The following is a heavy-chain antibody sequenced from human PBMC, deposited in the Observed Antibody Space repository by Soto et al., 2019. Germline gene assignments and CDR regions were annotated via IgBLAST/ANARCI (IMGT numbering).Heavy chain of an antibody. CDR2: IWYDGSNK. CDR3: ARDFLPQYSSRPHWFDP. CDR1: GFTFSSYG. J-gene: IGHJ5*02. D-gene: IGHD6-13*01. V-gene: IGHV3-33*01. Sequence: QVQLVESGGGVVQPGRSLRLSCAASGFTFSSYGMHWVRQAPGKGLEWVAGIWYDGSNKYYADSVKGRFTISRDNSKNTLYLQMNSRRAEDTAVYYCARDFLPQYSSRPHWFDPWGQGTLVTVSS.